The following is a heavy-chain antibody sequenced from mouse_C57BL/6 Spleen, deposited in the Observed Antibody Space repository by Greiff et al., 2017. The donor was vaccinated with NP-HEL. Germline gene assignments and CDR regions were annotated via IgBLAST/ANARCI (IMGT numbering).Heavy chain of an antibody. V-gene: IGHV5-16*01. CDR3: ARGGYYVGAMDY. J-gene: IGHJ4*01. Sequence: DVQLVESEGGLVQPGSSMKLSCTASGFTFSDYYMAWVRQVPEKGLEWVANINYDGSSTYYLDSLKSRFIISRDNAKNILYLQMSSLKSEDTATYYCARGGYYVGAMDYWGQGTSVTVSS. D-gene: IGHD2-3*01. CDR2: INYDGSST. CDR1: GFTFSDYY.